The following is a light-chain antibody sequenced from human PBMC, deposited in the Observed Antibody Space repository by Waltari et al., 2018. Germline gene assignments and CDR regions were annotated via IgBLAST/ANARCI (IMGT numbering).Light chain of an antibody. V-gene: IGKV4-1*01. CDR3: QQYYSNPIT. J-gene: IGKJ5*01. CDR2: WAS. CDR1: QSILYSKNY. Sequence: DIVMTQSPDSLAVSLGERATINCKSSQSILYSKNYLAWYQQKTGQPPKLLINWASTREFGVPDRFRGSGSGADVTLTISSLQAEDVAVYFCQQYYSNPITFGQGTRLEIK.